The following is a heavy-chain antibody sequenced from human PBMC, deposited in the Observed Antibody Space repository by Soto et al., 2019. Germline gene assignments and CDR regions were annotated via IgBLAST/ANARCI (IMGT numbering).Heavy chain of an antibody. J-gene: IGHJ4*02. V-gene: IGHV4-30-4*01. CDR3: ARTHYSDRSGTDY. CDR1: GGSIGSGDSY. CDR2: IYYSGST. Sequence: SETLSLTCTVSGGSIGSGDSYWSWIRQPPGKGLEWIGYIYYSGSTYYNPSLKSRVTISLDTSKNQFSLNLSSVTAADTAVYYCARTHYSDRSGTDYWGQGTLVTVS. D-gene: IGHD3-22*01.